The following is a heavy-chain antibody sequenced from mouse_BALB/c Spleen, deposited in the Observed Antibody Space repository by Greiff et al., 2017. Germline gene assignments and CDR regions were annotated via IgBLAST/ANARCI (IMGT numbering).Heavy chain of an antibody. CDR3: ARWGVGLAWFAY. Sequence: QVQLQQSGAVLARPGASVKMSCKASGYTFTSYWMHWVKQRPGQGLEWIGYINPSTGYTEYNQKFKDKATLTADKSSSTAYMQLSSQTSEDSAVYYCARWGVGLAWFAYWGQGILVTVSA. J-gene: IGHJ3*01. D-gene: IGHD1-1*02. V-gene: IGHV1-4*01. CDR2: INPSTGYT. CDR1: GYTFTSYW.